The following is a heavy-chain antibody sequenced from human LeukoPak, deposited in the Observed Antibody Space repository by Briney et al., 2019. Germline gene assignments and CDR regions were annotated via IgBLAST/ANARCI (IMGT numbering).Heavy chain of an antibody. D-gene: IGHD5-18*01. CDR1: GFTFSSYG. CDR2: IRYDGSNK. V-gene: IGHV3-30*02. Sequence: LPGGSLRLSCAASGFTFSSYGMHWVRQAPGKGLEWVAFIRYDGSNKYYADSVKGRFTISRDNSKNTLYLQMNSLRAEDTAVYYCASAGYSYGAFFDWGQGTLVTVSS. CDR3: ASAGYSYGAFFD. J-gene: IGHJ4*02.